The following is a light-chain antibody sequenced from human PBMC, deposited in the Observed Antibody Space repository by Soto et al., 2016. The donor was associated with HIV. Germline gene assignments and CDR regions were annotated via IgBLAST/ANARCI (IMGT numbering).Light chain of an antibody. CDR3: QVWDGGSSHWV. CDR1: NIGRKN. J-gene: IGLJ3*02. Sequence: SYVLTQPPSVSVAPGQTARITCGGNNIGRKNVHWYQQRPGQAPLPVVYDDKVRPSGIPERFSGSNSGNTATLTISRVEAGDEADYYCQVWDGGSSHWVFGGGTKLTVL. CDR2: DDK. V-gene: IGLV3-21*02.